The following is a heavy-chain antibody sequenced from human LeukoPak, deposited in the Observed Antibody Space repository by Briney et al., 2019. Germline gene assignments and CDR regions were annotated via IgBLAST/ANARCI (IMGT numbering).Heavy chain of an antibody. V-gene: IGHV4-4*07. Sequence: SETLSLTCTVSGGSISNYYWSWIRQPAGKGLEWIGRIYTSGSTNYNPSLKSRVTMSVDTSKNQFSLKLSSVTAADTAVYYCARAQGSSGLNWFDPWGQGTLVTVSS. CDR1: GGSISNYY. CDR3: ARAQGSSGLNWFDP. CDR2: IYTSGST. D-gene: IGHD3-22*01. J-gene: IGHJ5*02.